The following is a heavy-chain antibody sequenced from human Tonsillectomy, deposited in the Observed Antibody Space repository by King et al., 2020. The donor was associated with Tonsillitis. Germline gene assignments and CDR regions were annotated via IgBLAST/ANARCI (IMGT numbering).Heavy chain of an antibody. D-gene: IGHD1-26*01. CDR2: INPSGCST. V-gene: IGHV1-46*03. CDR1: GYTFTSYY. CDR3: AGMMGAELDY. Sequence: VQLVESGAEMKKPGASVKVSCKASGYTFTSYYMHVVRQAPGQGLEWIGIINPSGCSTSYAQKFQGRVTMTRDTSTSTVYMELSSLRSEDTAVYYCAGMMGAELDYWGQGTLVTVSS. J-gene: IGHJ4*02.